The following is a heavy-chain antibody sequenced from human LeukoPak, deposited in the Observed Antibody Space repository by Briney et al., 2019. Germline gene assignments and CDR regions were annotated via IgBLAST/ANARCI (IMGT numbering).Heavy chain of an antibody. CDR3: AKDYGYDSSGFDY. Sequence: SGGSLILSCAASGFTFSSYGMHWVRQAPGKGLEWVAVISYDGSNKYYADSVKGRFTISRDNSKNTLYLQMNSLRAEDTAVYYCAKDYGYDSSGFDYWGQGTLVTVSS. CDR2: ISYDGSNK. J-gene: IGHJ4*02. D-gene: IGHD3-22*01. V-gene: IGHV3-30*18. CDR1: GFTFSSYG.